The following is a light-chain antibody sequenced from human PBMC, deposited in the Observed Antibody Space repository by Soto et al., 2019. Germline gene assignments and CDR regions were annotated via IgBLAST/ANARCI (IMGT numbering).Light chain of an antibody. J-gene: IGLJ1*01. Sequence: QAVVTQPPSVSGAPGQRVTISCTGSSSNIGAGYDVHWYQQLPGTAPKLLIYGNSNRPSGVPDRFSGSKSGTSASLAITGLQAEDEADYYCQSYDSSLRNVFGTGTQLTVL. CDR1: SSNIGAGYD. V-gene: IGLV1-40*01. CDR2: GNS. CDR3: QSYDSSLRNV.